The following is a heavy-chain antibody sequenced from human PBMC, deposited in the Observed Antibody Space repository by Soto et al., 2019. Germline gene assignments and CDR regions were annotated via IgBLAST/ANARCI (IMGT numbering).Heavy chain of an antibody. D-gene: IGHD2-2*01. J-gene: IGHJ5*01. Sequence: GGSLRLSCAASGFTFSRYGMNWLRQAPGKGLEWVASISSSTSYVYYADSVKGRFSTSRDNAKNILYLEMYGLRTEDTAVYFCARDPSEGRVGNWFESWGEGTLVTVS. V-gene: IGHV3-21*06. CDR2: ISSSTSYV. CDR3: ARDPSEGRVGNWFES. CDR1: GFTFSRYG.